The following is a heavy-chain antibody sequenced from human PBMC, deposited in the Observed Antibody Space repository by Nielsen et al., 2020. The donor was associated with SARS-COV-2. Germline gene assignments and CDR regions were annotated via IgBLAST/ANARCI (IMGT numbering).Heavy chain of an antibody. Sequence: GESLKISCAASGFTFSSYAMHWVRQAPGKGLEWVAVISYDGSNKYYADSVKGRFTISRDNSNSTLYLQMNSLRAEDTAVYYCARDEGLWFGELGSLPDYWGQGTLVTVSS. CDR2: ISYDGSNK. CDR3: ARDEGLWFGELGSLPDY. D-gene: IGHD3-10*01. V-gene: IGHV3-30-3*01. CDR1: GFTFSSYA. J-gene: IGHJ4*02.